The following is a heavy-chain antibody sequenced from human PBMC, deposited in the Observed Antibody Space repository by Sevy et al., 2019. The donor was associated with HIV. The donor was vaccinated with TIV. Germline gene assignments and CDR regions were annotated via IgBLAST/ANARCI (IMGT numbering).Heavy chain of an antibody. J-gene: IGHJ3*02. CDR2: IKSKTDGGTT. V-gene: IGHV3-15*01. CDR3: TTDNCVWGSTYDAFDI. CDR1: GFTFSNAW. D-gene: IGHD3-16*01. Sequence: GGSLRLSCAASGFTFSNAWMSWVRQAPGKGLEWVGRIKSKTDGGTTDYAAHVKGRFTISRGDSKNTLYLQMNSLKTEDTTVYYCTTDNCVWGSTYDAFDIWGQGTMVTVSS.